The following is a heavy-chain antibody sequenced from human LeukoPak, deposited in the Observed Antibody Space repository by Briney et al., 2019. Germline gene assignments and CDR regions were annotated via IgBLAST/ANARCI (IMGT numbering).Heavy chain of an antibody. V-gene: IGHV4-34*01. CDR2: INHSGST. J-gene: IGHJ4*02. CDR1: GGSFSGYY. Sequence: PSETLSLTCAVYGGSFSGYYWSWIRQPPGKGLEWIGEINHSGSTNYNPSLKSRVTISVDTSKNQFSLKLSSVTAADTAVYYCARARRGGYDYWGQGTLVTVSS. D-gene: IGHD5-24*01. CDR3: ARARRGGYDY.